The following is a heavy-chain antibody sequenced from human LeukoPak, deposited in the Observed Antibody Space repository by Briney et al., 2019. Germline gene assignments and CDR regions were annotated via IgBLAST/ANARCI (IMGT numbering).Heavy chain of an antibody. D-gene: IGHD3-22*01. CDR2: INTDGTTT. CDR1: GFTFSRYW. J-gene: IGHJ4*02. Sequence: PGGSLRLSCAASGFTFSRYWMHWVRQTPEKGLVWVSRINTDGTTTDYAGSVKGRFTISRDNAKSTLYLQMNSLRAEDTAEYYCARANDNDGSSGYSHDYWGQGTPVTVSS. V-gene: IGHV3-74*01. CDR3: ARANDNDGSSGYSHDY.